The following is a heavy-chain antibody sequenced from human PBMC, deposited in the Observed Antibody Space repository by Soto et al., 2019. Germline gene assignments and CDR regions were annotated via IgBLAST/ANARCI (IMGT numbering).Heavy chain of an antibody. CDR2: ISGSGGST. V-gene: IGHV3-23*01. J-gene: IGHJ4*02. D-gene: IGHD1-1*01. CDR3: AKTWDDPHFDY. Sequence: AISGSGGSTYYADSVKGRFTISRDNSKNTLYLQMNSLRAEDTAVYYCAKTWDDPHFDYWGQGTLVTVSS.